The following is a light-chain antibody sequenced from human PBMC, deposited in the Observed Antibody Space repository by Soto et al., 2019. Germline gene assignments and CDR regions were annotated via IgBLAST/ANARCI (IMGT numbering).Light chain of an antibody. CDR2: DAS. Sequence: IVFTQSPATLTVTAGGTVTLYCRVIQRIRTNVAGHQQTCGQAPRLLVYDASNRASGIPARFSGSESGKEFTLTISSLQSEDFAVYYCQQYNNWPPRLTFGVGPKVDI. J-gene: IGKJ4*01. CDR1: QRIRTN. CDR3: QQYNNWPPRLT. V-gene: IGKV3-15*01.